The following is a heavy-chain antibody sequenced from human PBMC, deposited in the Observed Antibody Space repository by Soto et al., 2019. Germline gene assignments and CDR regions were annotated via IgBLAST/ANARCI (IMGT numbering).Heavy chain of an antibody. D-gene: IGHD3-16*02. J-gene: IGHJ4*02. Sequence: PSETLSLTCAVYGGSFSGYYWSWIRQPPGKGLEWIGEINHSGNTKYNLSLKSRVTISVDTSKNEFSLKLSSVTAADTAVYYCARGNRDKYDYIWGSNRYDHYCFDYWGQGTLVTVSS. CDR3: ARGNRDKYDYIWGSNRYDHYCFDY. CDR2: INHSGNT. V-gene: IGHV4-34*01. CDR1: GGSFSGYY.